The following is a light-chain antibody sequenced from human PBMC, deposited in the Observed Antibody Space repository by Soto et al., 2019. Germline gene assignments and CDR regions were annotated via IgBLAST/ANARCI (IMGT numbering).Light chain of an antibody. CDR1: QNILYSSNNNNY. CDR3: HQFDSTPYT. J-gene: IGKJ2*01. Sequence: DIVMTQSPDSLAVSLGERATINCKSSQNILYSSNNNNYLAWYQQKPGQPPRFLIYWASTREFGVPDRVSGSGSGTDFDLTISSMQAEDVAVYYCHQFDSTPYTFGQGTKLEIK. CDR2: WAS. V-gene: IGKV4-1*01.